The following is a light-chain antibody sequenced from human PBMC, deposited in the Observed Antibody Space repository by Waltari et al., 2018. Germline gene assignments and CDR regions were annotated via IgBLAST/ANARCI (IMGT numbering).Light chain of an antibody. J-gene: IGLJ2*01. CDR1: SSDVGGYNY. V-gene: IGLV2-14*03. CDR3: SSYASGSTLV. CDR2: DVN. Sequence: QSALTQPASVSGSPGQSITISCTGTSSDVGGYNYVSWYQQHPGKAPKLLIYDVNKRPSGVSNRFSGSKSGNTASLTISGLQAEDEADYFCSSYASGSTLVFGGGTKLTVL.